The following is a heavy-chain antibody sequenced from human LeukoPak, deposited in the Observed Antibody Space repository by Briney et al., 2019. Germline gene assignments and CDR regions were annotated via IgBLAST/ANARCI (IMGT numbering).Heavy chain of an antibody. J-gene: IGHJ4*02. CDR1: GFTFSRHG. CDR3: ARDRAWNYFDY. D-gene: IGHD3-3*01. Sequence: GGSLRLSCAPSGFTFSRHGMHWVRQAPGKGLEWVAIISNDGSRKYYAHSVEGRFTISRDNSKNTLYLQMDSLRAEDTAVYYCARDRAWNYFDYWGQGTLVTVS. V-gene: IGHV3-30*03. CDR2: ISNDGSRK.